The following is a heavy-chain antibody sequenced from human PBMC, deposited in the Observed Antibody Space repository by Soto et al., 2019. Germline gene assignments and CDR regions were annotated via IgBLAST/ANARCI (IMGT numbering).Heavy chain of an antibody. Sequence: SETLSLTCTVSGGSISSSSYYWGWIRQPPGKGLEWIGSIYYSGSTYYNPSLKSRVTISVDTSKNQFSLKLSSVNAADTAVYYCARHEVADLDAEYFQHWGQGTLVTVSS. CDR3: ARHEVADLDAEYFQH. CDR1: GGSISSSSYY. D-gene: IGHD6-19*01. J-gene: IGHJ1*01. CDR2: IYYSGST. V-gene: IGHV4-39*01.